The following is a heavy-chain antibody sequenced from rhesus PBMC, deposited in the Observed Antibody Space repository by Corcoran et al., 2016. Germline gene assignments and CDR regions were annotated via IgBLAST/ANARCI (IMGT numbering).Heavy chain of an antibody. V-gene: IGHV4S19*01. CDR3: ARVSRDTVTTIFDY. D-gene: IGHD4-23*01. Sequence: QVQLQESGPGLVKPSETLSLPCPVSGGSISSSTWWSWIRPPPGTGLEWIGYISGSSGSTYSNPSLKSRVTISKDTSKNQFSLKLSSVTAADTAVYYCARVSRDTVTTIFDYWGQGVLVTVSS. J-gene: IGHJ4*01. CDR1: GGSISSSTW. CDR2: ISGSSGST.